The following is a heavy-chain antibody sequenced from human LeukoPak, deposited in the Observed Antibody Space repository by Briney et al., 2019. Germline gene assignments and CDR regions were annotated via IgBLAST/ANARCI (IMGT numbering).Heavy chain of an antibody. D-gene: IGHD3-9*01. J-gene: IGHJ4*02. CDR3: ARGKIWYDILTGYYFDY. Sequence: GSSVKVSCKASGGTFSSYAISWVRQAPGQGLEWMGRIIPIFGIANYAQKFQGRVTITADKSTSTAYMELSSLRSEDTAVYYCARGKIWYDILTGYYFDYWGQGTLVTVSS. CDR1: GGTFSSYA. CDR2: IIPIFGIA. V-gene: IGHV1-69*04.